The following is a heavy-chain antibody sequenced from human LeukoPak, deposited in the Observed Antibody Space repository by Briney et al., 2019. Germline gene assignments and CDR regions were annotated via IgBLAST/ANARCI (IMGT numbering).Heavy chain of an antibody. J-gene: IGHJ1*01. CDR2: ISGGSGDNI. V-gene: IGHV3-23*01. Sequence: GGSLRLSCAASGFIFTNFEMTWVRQAPLKGLEWVSSISGGSGDNIYYADSVKGRFTISRDNSKNTLYLQMNSLRGEDTALYYCAKRSLDTSGYYSYLHYWGQGTLVTVSS. CDR3: AKRSLDTSGYYSYLHY. CDR1: GFIFTNFE. D-gene: IGHD3-22*01.